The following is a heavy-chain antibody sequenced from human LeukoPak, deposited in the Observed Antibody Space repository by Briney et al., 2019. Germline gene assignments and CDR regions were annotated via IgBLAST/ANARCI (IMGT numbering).Heavy chain of an antibody. CDR3: TTLPRTRFYFDY. Sequence: GGSLRLSCAASGFTFNNAWMSWVRQAPGKGLEWVGRIKSKTDGETTDYAAPVKARFTISRDDSKNTLHLQMNSLKTEDTAVYFCTTLPRTRFYFDYWGQGTLVTVSS. CDR2: IKSKTDGETT. V-gene: IGHV3-15*01. CDR1: GFTFNNAW. J-gene: IGHJ4*02. D-gene: IGHD3-16*01.